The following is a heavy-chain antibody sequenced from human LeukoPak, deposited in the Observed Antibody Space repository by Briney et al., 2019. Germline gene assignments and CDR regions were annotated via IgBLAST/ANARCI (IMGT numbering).Heavy chain of an antibody. J-gene: IGHJ3*02. CDR2: IYYSGST. CDR3: ARSPSRSDAFDI. Sequence: TPSETLSLTCTVSGGSISSYYWSWIRQPPGKGLEWIGYIYYSGSTNYNPSLKSRVTISVDTSKNQFSLKLSSVTAADTAVYYCARSPSRSDAFDIWGQGTMVTVSS. CDR1: GGSISSYY. V-gene: IGHV4-59*08. D-gene: IGHD6-6*01.